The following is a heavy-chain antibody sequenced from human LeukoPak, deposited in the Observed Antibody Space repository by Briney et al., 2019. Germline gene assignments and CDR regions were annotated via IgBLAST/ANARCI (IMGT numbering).Heavy chain of an antibody. D-gene: IGHD6-13*01. J-gene: IGHJ4*02. V-gene: IGHV3-23*01. CDR1: GFTFSSYY. CDR3: ANYRQSITAAGNSREFADY. CDR2: ISVSGDWT. Sequence: GGSLRLSCEASGFTFSSYYMIWVRQAPGKGLEWVSVISVSGDWTYYADSVKGRFTTSRDNSKNTLYLQMNSLRAEDTAVYYCANYRQSITAAGNSREFADYWGQGTLVTVSS.